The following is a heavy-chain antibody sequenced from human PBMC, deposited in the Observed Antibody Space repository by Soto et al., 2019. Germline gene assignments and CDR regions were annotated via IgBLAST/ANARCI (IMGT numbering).Heavy chain of an antibody. CDR3: ARMAARARLDY. D-gene: IGHD6-6*01. CDR2: VSYSGST. Sequence: SETLSLTCTVSGGSISTYYWSWIRQPPGKGLEWIGYVSYSGSTNYNPSLKSRVTISVDTSKNQFSLKLSSVTAADTAVYYCARMAARARLDYWGQGTLVTVSS. CDR1: GGSISTYY. V-gene: IGHV4-59*08. J-gene: IGHJ4*02.